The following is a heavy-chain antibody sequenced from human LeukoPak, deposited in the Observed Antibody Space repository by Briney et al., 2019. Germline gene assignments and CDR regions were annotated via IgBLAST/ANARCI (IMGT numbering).Heavy chain of an antibody. Sequence: GGSLRLSCVASGFTFSSYWMHWVRQAPGKGLVWVSRIKSDGSTNYADPVKGRFTISRDNAKNTVSLQMNSLRAEDTGVYFCARAPSEIGGYYPEYFRHWGQGTLVAVSS. CDR2: IKSDGST. CDR1: GFTFSSYW. J-gene: IGHJ1*01. V-gene: IGHV3-74*01. CDR3: ARAPSEIGGYYPEYFRH. D-gene: IGHD3-22*01.